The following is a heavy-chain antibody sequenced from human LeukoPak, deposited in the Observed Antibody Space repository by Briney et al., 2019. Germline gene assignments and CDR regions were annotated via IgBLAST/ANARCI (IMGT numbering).Heavy chain of an antibody. D-gene: IGHD1-26*01. CDR3: ARESGSFDS. V-gene: IGHV1-2*02. CDR2: IDPNINGA. Sequence: GASVKVSCKTSGYTFTAYYPHWVRRAPGQGLEWMGWIDPNINGATYAQKFQGRGTITRDTSISTAYMELSSLTSDDTAVYYCARESGSFDSWGQGTLVTVSS. J-gene: IGHJ4*02. CDR1: GYTFTAYY.